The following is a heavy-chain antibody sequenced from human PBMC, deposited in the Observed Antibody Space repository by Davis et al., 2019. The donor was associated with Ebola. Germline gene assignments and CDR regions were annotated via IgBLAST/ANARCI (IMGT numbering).Heavy chain of an antibody. V-gene: IGHV3-53*01. Sequence: GESLKISCAASGFIVSDKYMSWVRQAPGKGLEWVSVIYRDGRTYYADSVKGRFTISRDNSKNTLYLQMNNLRDEDTAMYYCARHGFGDFWYFGLWGRGTLVTVSS. CDR1: GFIVSDKY. J-gene: IGHJ2*01. CDR3: ARHGFGDFWYFGL. CDR2: IYRDGRT. D-gene: IGHD4-17*01.